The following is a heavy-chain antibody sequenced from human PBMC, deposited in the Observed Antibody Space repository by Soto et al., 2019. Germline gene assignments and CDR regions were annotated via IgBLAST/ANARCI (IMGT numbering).Heavy chain of an antibody. CDR3: ARDREPSVYHGMAV. V-gene: IGHV3-11*01. CDR1: GFAFSDFY. J-gene: IGHJ6*02. Sequence: QVQLVESGGGLVKPGGSLRLSCAASGFAFSDFYMRWTRQAPGKGLEWISYISGGGTNVYYADSVKGRFTISRDNAKNLLYLQMDSLTSEYTAIYYCARDREPSVYHGMAVWGQGTTGTVYS. CDR2: ISGGGTNV.